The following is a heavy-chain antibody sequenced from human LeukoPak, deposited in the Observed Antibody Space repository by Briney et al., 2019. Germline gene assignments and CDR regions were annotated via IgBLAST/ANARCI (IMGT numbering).Heavy chain of an antibody. V-gene: IGHV4-30-4*01. J-gene: IGHJ4*02. CDR3: ARDQRDGYARGYFDY. CDR2: IYYSGST. Sequence: SETLSLTCTVSGGSISSGDYYWSWIRQPPGKGLEWIGYIYYSGSTYYNPSLKSRVTISVDTSKNQFSLKLSSVTAADTAVYYWARDQRDGYARGYFDYWGQGTLVTVSS. CDR1: GGSISSGDYY. D-gene: IGHD5-24*01.